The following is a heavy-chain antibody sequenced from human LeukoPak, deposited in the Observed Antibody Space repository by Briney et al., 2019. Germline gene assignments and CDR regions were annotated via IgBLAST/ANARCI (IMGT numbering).Heavy chain of an antibody. CDR3: TKDPNGDYVGAFDP. Sequence: GGSLRLSCAAYGFSFSSFAMTWVRQAPGKGLEWVSSITGGHYPTYNTDSVKGRFTISRDNSKNTLYLQMNSLRADDTAVYYCTKDPNGDYVGAFDPWGQGTLVTVSS. V-gene: IGHV3-23*01. CDR1: GFSFSSFA. J-gene: IGHJ5*02. CDR2: ITGGHYPT. D-gene: IGHD4-17*01.